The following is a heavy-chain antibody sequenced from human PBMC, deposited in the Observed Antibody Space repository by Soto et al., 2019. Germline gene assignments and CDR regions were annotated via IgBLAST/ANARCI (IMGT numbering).Heavy chain of an antibody. CDR2: INPSGGST. V-gene: IGHV1-46*01. D-gene: IGHD3-10*01. CDR1: GYTFTSYY. J-gene: IGHJ5*02. CDR3: ARTDYGTAYFDP. Sequence: ASVKVSCKASGYTFTSYYMHWVRQAPGQGLEWMGIINPSGGSTSYAQKFQGRVTMTRDASTSTVSLKLSSVTAADTAVYYCARTDYGTAYFDPWGQGSLVTVSS.